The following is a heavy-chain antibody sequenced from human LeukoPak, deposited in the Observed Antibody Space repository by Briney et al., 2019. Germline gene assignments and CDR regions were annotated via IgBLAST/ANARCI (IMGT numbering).Heavy chain of an antibody. CDR2: ISGSGGST. J-gene: IGHJ3*02. CDR1: GFTFSSYA. CDR3: AKDLVGATLDAFDI. D-gene: IGHD1-26*01. V-gene: IGHV3-23*01. Sequence: GGSLSLSCAASGFTFSSYAMIWVRKARGRGREGVSAISGSGGSTYYADSVKGRFTISRDNSKNTLYLQMNSLRAEDTAVYYCAKDLVGATLDAFDIWGQGTMVTVSS.